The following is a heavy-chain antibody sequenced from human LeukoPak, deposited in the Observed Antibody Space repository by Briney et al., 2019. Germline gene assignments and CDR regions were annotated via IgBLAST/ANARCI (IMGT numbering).Heavy chain of an antibody. CDR3: ATYVWGRPPSGYFEN. V-gene: IGHV3-23*01. CDR1: GFAFSTYA. CDR2: ITGSGGST. Sequence: PGGSLRLSCATSGFAFSTYAVSWARQAPGKGLEWVSAITGSGGSTYHADSVRGRFTISRDSSKSTVYLQMNTLRAEDTAIYYCATYVWGRPPSGYFENWGQGTLVTVSS. J-gene: IGHJ4*02. D-gene: IGHD3-16*01.